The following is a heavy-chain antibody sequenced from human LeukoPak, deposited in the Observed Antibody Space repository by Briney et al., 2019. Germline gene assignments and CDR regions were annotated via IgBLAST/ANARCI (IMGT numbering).Heavy chain of an antibody. J-gene: IGHJ6*03. Sequence: GGTLRLSCAASGFTFSSYGMSWVRQTPGKGLEWASAISGSGGSTYYADSVKGRFTISRDNSKNTLYLQMNSLRAEDTAVYYCAKARPFKLGYYYYYMDVWGKGTTVTISS. CDR1: GFTFSSYG. CDR3: AKARPFKLGYYYYYMDV. V-gene: IGHV3-23*01. CDR2: ISGSGGST. D-gene: IGHD2/OR15-2a*01.